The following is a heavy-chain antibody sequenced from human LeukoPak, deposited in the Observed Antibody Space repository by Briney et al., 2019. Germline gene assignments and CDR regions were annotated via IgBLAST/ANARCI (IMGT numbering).Heavy chain of an antibody. V-gene: IGHV2-5*02. CDR3: AHTRREGFDTDNWFDP. J-gene: IGHJ5*02. CDR1: GFSLRTSGVG. Sequence: SGPTLLKPTPTLTLTCTFSGFSLRTSGVGVGWIRPPPEKALEWLALIYWDDDKRYTPSLKSRLTITKDTSKTQVVLTMTNMDPVDTATYYCAHTRREGFDTDNWFDPWGQGTLVTVSP. D-gene: IGHD3-9*01. CDR2: IYWDDDK.